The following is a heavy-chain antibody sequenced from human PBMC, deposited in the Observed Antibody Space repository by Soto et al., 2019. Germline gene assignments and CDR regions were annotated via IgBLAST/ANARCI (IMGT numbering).Heavy chain of an antibody. CDR3: AKEIKPFSSPWDFDY. CDR1: GFTFSSYG. Sequence: QVHLVESGGGGVQPGRSLRLSCTASGFTFSSYGMSWVRQAPGKGLEWMTIISYDGSLKYYADSVKGRFSVSRDNSKNNLYLQMHSLRADDTAVYYSAKEIKPFSSPWDFDYWGQGTLVTVSS. CDR2: ISYDGSLK. J-gene: IGHJ4*02. D-gene: IGHD3-3*02. V-gene: IGHV3-30*18.